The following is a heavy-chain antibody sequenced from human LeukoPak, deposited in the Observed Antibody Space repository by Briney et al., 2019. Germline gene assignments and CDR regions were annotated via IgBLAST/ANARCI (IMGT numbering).Heavy chain of an antibody. J-gene: IGHJ4*02. CDR3: ARDDPLTTTALDY. CDR1: GFTFSNYC. CDR2: IKQDGHTK. V-gene: IGHV3-7*01. D-gene: IGHD4-17*01. Sequence: GGSLRLSCAASGFTFSNYCMTWVRQAPGKGLEWVANIKQDGHTKYYVDSVKGRFTISRDNAKNSLYLQMNSLRAEDTAVYYCARDDPLTTTALDYWGQGTLVTVSS.